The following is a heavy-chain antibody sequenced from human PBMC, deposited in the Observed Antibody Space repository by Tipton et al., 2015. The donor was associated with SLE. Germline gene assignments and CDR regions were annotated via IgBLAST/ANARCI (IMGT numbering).Heavy chain of an antibody. CDR3: ARDLDSSLGY. J-gene: IGHJ4*02. CDR2: ISSSRSTI. D-gene: IGHD6-6*01. CDR1: GFTFSSYS. V-gene: IGHV3-48*01. Sequence: GSLRLSCAASGFTFSSYSMNWVRQAPGKGLEWVSCISSSRSTIYYADSVKGRFTISRDNAKNSLYLQMNSLRAEDTAVYYCARDLDSSLGYWGQGTLVTVSS.